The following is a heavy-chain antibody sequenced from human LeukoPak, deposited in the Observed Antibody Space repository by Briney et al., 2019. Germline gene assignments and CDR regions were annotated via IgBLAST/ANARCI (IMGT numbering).Heavy chain of an antibody. CDR1: GGSISSYY. CDR2: IYFSGST. CDR3: ARIFRGAYFDY. J-gene: IGHJ4*02. D-gene: IGHD3-10*01. Sequence: SETLSLTCTVSGGSISSYYWSWIRQPPGKGLEWVGYIYFSGSTNYNPSLESRRTVSDDKSKNQFSLTLSSVTAADTAVYYCARIFRGAYFDYWGQGTLVTVSS. V-gene: IGHV4-59*01.